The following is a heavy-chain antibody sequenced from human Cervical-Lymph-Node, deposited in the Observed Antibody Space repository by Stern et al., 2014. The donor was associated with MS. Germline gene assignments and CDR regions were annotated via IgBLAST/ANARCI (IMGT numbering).Heavy chain of an antibody. CDR1: GFTFSSYA. J-gene: IGHJ4*02. CDR3: AKDSGSSWYGYYFDY. CDR2: ISGSGGST. V-gene: IGHV3-23*01. D-gene: IGHD6-13*01. Sequence: DVQLLESGGGLVQPGGSLRLSCAASGFTFSSYAMSWVRQAPGKGLELVSAISGSGGSTYYADSVKGRFTISRDNSKNTLYLQMNSLRAEDTAVYYCAKDSGSSWYGYYFDYWGQGTLVTVSS.